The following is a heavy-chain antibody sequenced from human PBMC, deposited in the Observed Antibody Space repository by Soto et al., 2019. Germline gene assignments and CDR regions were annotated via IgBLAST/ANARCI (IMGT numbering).Heavy chain of an antibody. CDR1: GYTLTELS. J-gene: IGHJ5*02. V-gene: IGHV1-24*01. Sequence: ASVKVSCKVSGYTLTELSMHWVRQAPGKGLEWMGGFDPEDGETIYAQKFQGRVTMTEDTSTDTAYMELSSLRSEDTAVYYCATDTKTGTSMFGSATWGQGTLVTVSS. D-gene: IGHD1-7*01. CDR3: ATDTKTGTSMFGSAT. CDR2: FDPEDGET.